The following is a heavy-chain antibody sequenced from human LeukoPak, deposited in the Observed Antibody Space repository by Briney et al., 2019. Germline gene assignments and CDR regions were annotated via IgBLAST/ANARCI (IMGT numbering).Heavy chain of an antibody. V-gene: IGHV3-74*01. Sequence: PGGSLRLSCAASGFTFSSYWMHWVRQAPGKGLVWVSRINSDGSNTNYADSVKGRFTISRDNAKNTLYLQMNSLRAEDTAVYYCARRAGAYSHPYDYWGQGTLVTVSS. D-gene: IGHD4/OR15-4a*01. CDR1: GFTFSSYW. J-gene: IGHJ4*02. CDR3: ARRAGAYSHPYDY. CDR2: INSDGSNT.